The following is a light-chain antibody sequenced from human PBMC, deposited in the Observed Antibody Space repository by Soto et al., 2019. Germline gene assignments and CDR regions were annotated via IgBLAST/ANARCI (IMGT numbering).Light chain of an antibody. CDR3: QQYNNWPPWT. CDR2: GAS. V-gene: IGKV3-15*01. J-gene: IGKJ1*01. CDR1: QSVSSN. Sequence: EIVMTQSPATLPVSPGERATLSCRASQSVSSNLAWYQQKPGQAPRLLIYGASTMATGIPARFSGSGSGTEFTLTISSLQSEDFAVYYCQQYNNWPPWTFGQGTKVEIK.